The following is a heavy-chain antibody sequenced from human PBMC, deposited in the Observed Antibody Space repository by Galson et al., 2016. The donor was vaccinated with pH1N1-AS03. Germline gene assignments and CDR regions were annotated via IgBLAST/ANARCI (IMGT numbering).Heavy chain of an antibody. V-gene: IGHV1-18*04. J-gene: IGHJ5*02. D-gene: IGHD2-15*01. Sequence: SVKVSCKASGYTFPNFGMSWVRQAPGQGLEWMGWISPYNGNTQYAQRLEGRVTMTTDTSTNTAYLELRSLTYDDTAVYYCARAAPFDPWGHGTLVSVSS. CDR1: GYTFPNFG. CDR2: ISPYNGNT. CDR3: ARAAPFDP.